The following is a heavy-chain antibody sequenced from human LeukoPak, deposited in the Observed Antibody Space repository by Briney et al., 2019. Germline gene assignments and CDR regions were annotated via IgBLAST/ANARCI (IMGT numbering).Heavy chain of an antibody. CDR3: AREDPIVY. J-gene: IGHJ4*02. V-gene: IGHV3-66*03. Sequence: PGECLRLSCAASGFTVSSYHINWVRQAPGKGLEWVSILYSNGTAYYADSVKGRFTISTDNSKNTLYLQMNSLRGDDTAVYYCAREDPIVYWGQGTLVTVSS. D-gene: IGHD3-16*02. CDR1: GFTVSSYH. CDR2: LYSNGTA.